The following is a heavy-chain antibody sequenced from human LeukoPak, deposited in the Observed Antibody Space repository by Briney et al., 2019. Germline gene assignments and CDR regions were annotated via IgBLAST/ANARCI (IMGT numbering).Heavy chain of an antibody. CDR2: ISNSGRTM. D-gene: IGHD6-19*01. CDR1: GFTFSNYE. V-gene: IGHV3-48*03. CDR3: ARDLWGSGWYFDY. J-gene: IGHJ4*02. Sequence: GGSLRLSCAASGFTFSNYEMSWVRQAPGKGLEWVSVISNSGRTMYYADSVKGRFTISRDNAKNSLYLQMNSLRAEDTAVYYCARDLWGSGWYFDYWGQGTLVTVSS.